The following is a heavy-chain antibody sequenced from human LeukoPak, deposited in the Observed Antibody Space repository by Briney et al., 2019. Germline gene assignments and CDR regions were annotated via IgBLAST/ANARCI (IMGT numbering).Heavy chain of an antibody. CDR2: MDYSGST. CDR3: ARDASDLRHFDY. CDR1: GASISNYY. V-gene: IGHV4-59*12. D-gene: IGHD3-10*01. J-gene: IGHJ4*02. Sequence: SETLSLACTVSGASISNYYWSWIRQPPGKGLEWIGYMDYSGSTNYNPSLNSRVTISEDTSKNLLSLQLNSVTAADTAVYYCARDASDLRHFDYWGQGTLVTVSS.